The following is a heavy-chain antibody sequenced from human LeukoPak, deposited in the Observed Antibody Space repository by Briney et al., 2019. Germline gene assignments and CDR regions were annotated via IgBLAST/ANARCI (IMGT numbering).Heavy chain of an antibody. CDR2: INHSGST. Sequence: PSETLPLTCAVYGGSFSGYYWSWIRQPPGKGLEWIGEINHSGSTNYNPSLKSRVTTSVDTSKNQFSLKLSSVTAADTAVYYCARGRDYIWGIWGQGTLVTVSS. CDR1: GGSFSGYY. D-gene: IGHD3-16*01. J-gene: IGHJ4*02. V-gene: IGHV4-34*01. CDR3: ARGRDYIWGI.